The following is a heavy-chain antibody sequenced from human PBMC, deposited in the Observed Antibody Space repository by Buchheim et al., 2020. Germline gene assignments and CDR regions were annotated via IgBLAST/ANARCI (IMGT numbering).Heavy chain of an antibody. Sequence: QVQLVESGGGVVQPGRSLRLSCAASGFTFSSYGMHWVRQAPGKGLEWVAVIWYDGSNKYYADSVKGRFTISRDNSKNTLYLQMNSLRAEDTAAYYCARESVATISGFDYWGQGTL. V-gene: IGHV3-33*01. D-gene: IGHD5-12*01. CDR3: ARESVATISGFDY. J-gene: IGHJ4*02. CDR1: GFTFSSYG. CDR2: IWYDGSNK.